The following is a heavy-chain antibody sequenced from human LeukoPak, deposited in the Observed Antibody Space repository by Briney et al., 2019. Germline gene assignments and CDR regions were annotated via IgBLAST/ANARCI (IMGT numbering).Heavy chain of an antibody. Sequence: ASVKVSCKVSGYTLTELSMHWVRQAPGKGLEWMGGFDPEDVETIYAQKFQGRVTMTEDTSTDTAYMELSSLRSEDTAVYYCARVGEDEHYFDCWGQGTLVTVSS. CDR2: FDPEDVET. CDR1: GYTLTELS. CDR3: ARVGEDEHYFDC. V-gene: IGHV1-24*01. D-gene: IGHD3-16*01. J-gene: IGHJ4*02.